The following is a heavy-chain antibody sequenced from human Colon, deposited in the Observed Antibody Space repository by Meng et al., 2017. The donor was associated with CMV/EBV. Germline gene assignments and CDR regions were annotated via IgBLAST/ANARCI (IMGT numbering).Heavy chain of an antibody. CDR2: SPADATDR. CDR3: AKDVGEVAGAQFDY. V-gene: IGHV3-30*02. Sequence: GGSLRLSCATSGFIFNHYGMHWVRQAPGTGLEWIAYSPADATDRKYADNVKGRFSISRDNSKNTVDLQMNSLRAEDTAVYYCAKDVGEVAGAQFDYWGQGTLVTVSS. J-gene: IGHJ4*02. D-gene: IGHD6-19*01. CDR1: GFIFNHYG.